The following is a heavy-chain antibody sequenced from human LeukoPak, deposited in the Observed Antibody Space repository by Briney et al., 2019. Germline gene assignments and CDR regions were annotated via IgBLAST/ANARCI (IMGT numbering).Heavy chain of an antibody. CDR1: GFTFSSYA. J-gene: IGHJ4*02. V-gene: IGHV3-30-3*01. CDR3: ARAEIPLAYFDY. CDR2: ISYDGSNK. Sequence: GGSLRLSCAASGFTFSSYAMHWVRQAPGKGLEWVAVISYDGSNKYYADSVKGRFTISRDDSKNTLYLQMNSLRAEDTAVYYCARAEIPLAYFDYWGQGTLVTVSS. D-gene: IGHD6-6*01.